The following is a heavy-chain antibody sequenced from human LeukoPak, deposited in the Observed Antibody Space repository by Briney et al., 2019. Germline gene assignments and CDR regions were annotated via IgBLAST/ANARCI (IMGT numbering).Heavy chain of an antibody. CDR2: INPNSGGT. CDR1: GYTFTGYY. CDR3: ARGGYDFWSGYPYYYYYYMDV. D-gene: IGHD3-3*01. V-gene: IGHV1-2*02. J-gene: IGHJ6*03. Sequence: EASVKVSCKASGYTFTGYYMHWVRQAPGQGLEWMGWINPNSGGTNYAQKFQGRVTMTRDTSISTAYMELSRLRSDDTAVYYCARGGYDFWSGYPYYYYYYMDVWGKGTTVTVSS.